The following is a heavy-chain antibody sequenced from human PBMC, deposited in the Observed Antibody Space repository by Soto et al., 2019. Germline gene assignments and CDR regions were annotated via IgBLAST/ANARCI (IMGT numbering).Heavy chain of an antibody. D-gene: IGHD3-10*01. J-gene: IGHJ4*02. V-gene: IGHV4-61*01. CDR2: IYYSGST. CDR1: GGSVSSGSYY. Sequence: QVQLQESGPGLVKPSETLSLTCTVSGGSVSSGSYYWSWIRQPPGKGLEWIGYIYYSGSTNYNPSLPSRVTISVDTSKTQFSLKLSAVTAADTAVYYCAREGGSGSRRFFDYWGQGTLVTVSS. CDR3: AREGGSGSRRFFDY.